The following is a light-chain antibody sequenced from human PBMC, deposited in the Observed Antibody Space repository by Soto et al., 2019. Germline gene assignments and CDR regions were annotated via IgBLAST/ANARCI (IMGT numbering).Light chain of an antibody. CDR3: QQYGSSPRT. V-gene: IGKV3-20*01. CDR2: GAS. J-gene: IGKJ1*01. Sequence: EIVLTQSPGTLSLSPGERATLSCRASQSVSSSYLAWYQQKPGQAPRLLIYGASSRATGIPDRFSGSGSGTDFTLTSSRLEPEDCAVYYCQQYGSSPRTFGQGTKVEIK. CDR1: QSVSSSY.